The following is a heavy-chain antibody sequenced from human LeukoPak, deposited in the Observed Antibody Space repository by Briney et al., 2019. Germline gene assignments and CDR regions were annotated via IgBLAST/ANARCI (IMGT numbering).Heavy chain of an antibody. V-gene: IGHV1-18*01. Sequence: ASVKVSCKASGYTFTSYGISWVRQAPGQGLEWMGWISAYNGNTNYAQKLQGRVTMTTDTSTSTAYMELRSLRSDDTAVYYCARVPRRGGWLYSFDYWGQGTLVTVSS. J-gene: IGHJ4*02. CDR2: ISAYNGNT. CDR3: ARVPRRGGWLYSFDY. D-gene: IGHD6-19*01. CDR1: GYTFTSYG.